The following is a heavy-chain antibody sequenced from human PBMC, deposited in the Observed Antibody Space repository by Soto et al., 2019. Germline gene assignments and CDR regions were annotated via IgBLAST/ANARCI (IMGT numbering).Heavy chain of an antibody. V-gene: IGHV3-13*01. CDR3: TRQRPPSYYYGMDV. J-gene: IGHJ6*02. Sequence: GGSLRLSCAASGFTISGYDMYWVRQGTGKGLEWVSRIGITGDTNYPGSVKGRFTISRENAKNSLYLQMNGLRAGDTAVYYCTRQRPPSYYYGMDVWGQGTTVTVSS. CDR2: IGITGDT. D-gene: IGHD1-1*01. CDR1: GFTISGYD.